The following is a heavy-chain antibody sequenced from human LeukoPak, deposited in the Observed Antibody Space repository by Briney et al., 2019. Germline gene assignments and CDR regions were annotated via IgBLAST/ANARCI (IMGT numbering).Heavy chain of an antibody. CDR2: IYTVDSDT. D-gene: IGHD6-19*01. V-gene: IGHV5-51*07. J-gene: IGHJ4*03. Sequence: GESLKISCKGSGYSFTNYWIGWVHQMPGKGLEYMGIIYTVDSDTKYNPSFQGQVTISVDKSINTAYLQWTSLKASDTAMYYCARGGSGWYFDYWGHGSLVTVSS. CDR1: GYSFTNYW. CDR3: ARGGSGWYFDY.